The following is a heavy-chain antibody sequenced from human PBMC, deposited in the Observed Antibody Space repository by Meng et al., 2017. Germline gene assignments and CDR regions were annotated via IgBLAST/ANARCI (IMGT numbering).Heavy chain of an antibody. CDR2: INSKTDGGTT. CDR3: TTGAFHY. CDR1: GFTFSSYW. Sequence: EVRLVGSGGGLVRPGGSLRLSCAASGFTFSSYWMHWVRQAPGKGLVWVSRINSKTDGGTTDYAAPVKGRFTISRDDSKNTLYLQMNSLKTEDTAVYYCTTGAFHYWGQGTLVTVSS. J-gene: IGHJ4*02. V-gene: IGHV3-15*07.